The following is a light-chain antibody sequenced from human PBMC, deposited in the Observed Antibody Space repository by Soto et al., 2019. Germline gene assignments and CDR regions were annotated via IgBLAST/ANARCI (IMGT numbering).Light chain of an antibody. Sequence: DIQMTQSPSAMSLSVGDRVTITCRASQGISNYVAWFQQKPGKVPQRLIYLASSFQSGVPSRFSGSGSGTEFTLTISSLQPEDFATYFCLQHYRYPFTFGQGTKVEIK. CDR1: QGISNY. CDR3: LQHYRYPFT. J-gene: IGKJ2*01. V-gene: IGKV1-17*03. CDR2: LAS.